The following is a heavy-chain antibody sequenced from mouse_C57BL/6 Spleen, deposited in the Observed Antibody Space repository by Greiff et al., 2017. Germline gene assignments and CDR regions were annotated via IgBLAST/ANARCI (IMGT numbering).Heavy chain of an antibody. Sequence: QVQLQQSGAELVKPGASVKLSCKASGYTFTEYCIHWVKQRPVQGLEWIGWVYPGSGSIKYNEKFKDKATLTADKSSSTAYMELSRLTSEDSAVYFCARDESAKDGDYAMDYWGQGTTVTVSA. CDR3: ARDESAKDGDYAMDY. D-gene: IGHD6-1*01. CDR1: GYTFTEYC. CDR2: VYPGSGSI. V-gene: IGHV1-62-2*01. J-gene: IGHJ4*01.